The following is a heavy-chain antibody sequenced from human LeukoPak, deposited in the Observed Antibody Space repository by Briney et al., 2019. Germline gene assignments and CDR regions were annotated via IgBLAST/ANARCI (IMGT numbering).Heavy chain of an antibody. CDR1: GFTFRTYA. CDR3: AKRNHPKSGYNWFDP. J-gene: IGHJ5*02. Sequence: PGGSLRLSCAASGFTFRTYAMSWVRRAPGKGLEWVSTISGSGGSTCYADSVKGRFIISRDNSKNTLYLQMNSLRAEDTAVYYCAKRNHPKSGYNWFDPWGQGTLVTVSS. CDR2: ISGSGGST. D-gene: IGHD1-14*01. V-gene: IGHV3-23*01.